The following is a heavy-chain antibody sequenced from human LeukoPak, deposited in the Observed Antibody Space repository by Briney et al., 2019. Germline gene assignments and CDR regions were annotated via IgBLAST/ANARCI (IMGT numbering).Heavy chain of an antibody. D-gene: IGHD5-24*01. CDR3: ARGVATTTHWFDP. CDR1: GGSISRYY. V-gene: IGHV4-59*01. J-gene: IGHJ5*02. CDR2: IYYSGST. Sequence: SETLSLTCTVSGGSISRYYWSGIRQPPGKGLEWIGYIYYSGSTHYKPSLKRRVTISVDTSKNQFSLKLSSVTAADTAVYYCARGVATTTHWFDPWGQGTLVTVSS.